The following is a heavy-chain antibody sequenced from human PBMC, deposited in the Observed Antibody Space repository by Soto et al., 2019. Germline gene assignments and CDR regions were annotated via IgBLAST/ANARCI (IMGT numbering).Heavy chain of an antibody. J-gene: IGHJ6*02. CDR1: GFSFSNAW. CDR3: TTGSVEGV. D-gene: IGHD2-15*01. CDR2: IKRKIDGEAT. V-gene: IGHV3-15*07. Sequence: EVQLVESGGGLVKPGGSLRLSCAASGFSFSNAWMNWVRQAPGKGLEWVGRIKRKIDGEATDYAGPVKGRFTVVRDDSKSALDLQMNSLNGDDTAVYYCTTGSVEGVWGHGTTVTVS.